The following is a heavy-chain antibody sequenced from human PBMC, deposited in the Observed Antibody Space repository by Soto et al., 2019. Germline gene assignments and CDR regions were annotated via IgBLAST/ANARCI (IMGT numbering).Heavy chain of an antibody. CDR1: GGSFSGYY. V-gene: IGHV4-34*01. Sequence: QVQLQQWGAGLLKPSETLSLTCAVYGGSFSGYYWSWIRQPPGKGLEWIGEINHSGSTNYNPSVKSRVTISVDTSKNQFSLKLSSVTAADTAVYYCARGRTPYDFWSGYYDWFDPWGQGTLVTVSS. CDR3: ARGRTPYDFWSGYYDWFDP. CDR2: INHSGST. D-gene: IGHD3-3*01. J-gene: IGHJ5*02.